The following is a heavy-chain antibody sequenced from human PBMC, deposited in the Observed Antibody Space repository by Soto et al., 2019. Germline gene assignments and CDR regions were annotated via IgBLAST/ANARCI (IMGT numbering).Heavy chain of an antibody. CDR1: GFTFSDYY. CDR3: AKDDEAYCGGDCYSNY. CDR2: ISSSGSTI. D-gene: IGHD2-21*02. J-gene: IGHJ4*02. Sequence: GGSLRLSCAASGFTFSDYYMSWIRQAPGKGLEWVSYISSSGSTIYYADSVKGRFTISRDNAKNTLYLQMNSLRAEDTAVYYCAKDDEAYCGGDCYSNYWGQGTLVTVSS. V-gene: IGHV3-11*04.